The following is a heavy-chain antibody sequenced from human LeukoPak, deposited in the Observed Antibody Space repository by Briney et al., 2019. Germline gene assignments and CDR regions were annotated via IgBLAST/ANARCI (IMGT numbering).Heavy chain of an antibody. CDR1: GVSISSSDHY. V-gene: IGHV4-39*01. D-gene: IGHD5-18*01. CDR3: ARHRTAIKRYGPYDAFDI. CDR2: IYYSGTS. Sequence: PSETLSLTCTVSGVSISSSDHYWGWIRQPPGKGLEWIGTIYYSGTSYYNPPLKSRVTISEDTSKNQFSLRLSSVTAADTAVYYCARHRTAIKRYGPYDAFDIWGQGTMVTVSS. J-gene: IGHJ3*02.